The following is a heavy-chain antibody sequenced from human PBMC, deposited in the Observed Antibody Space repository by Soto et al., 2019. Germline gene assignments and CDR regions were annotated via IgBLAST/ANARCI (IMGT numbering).Heavy chain of an antibody. CDR1: GFTFSSYG. CDR2: ISYDGSNK. J-gene: IGHJ4*02. D-gene: IGHD3-22*01. V-gene: IGHV3-30*03. Sequence: QVQLVESGGGVVQPGRSLRLSCAASGFTFSSYGMHWVRQAPGKGLEWVAVISYDGSNKYYADSVKGRFTISRDNSKNTRYLQMNSLRAEDTAVYYCATDGAMIVVVPPDWGQGTLVTVSS. CDR3: ATDGAMIVVVPPD.